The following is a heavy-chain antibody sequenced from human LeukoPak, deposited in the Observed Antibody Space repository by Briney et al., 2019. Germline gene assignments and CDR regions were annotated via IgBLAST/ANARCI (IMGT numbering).Heavy chain of an antibody. V-gene: IGHV4-59*01. J-gene: IGHJ4*02. CDR3: ARVSGPGYDILTGYSYFDY. CDR2: IYYSGST. D-gene: IGHD3-9*01. CDR1: GGSFSGYY. Sequence: SETLSLTCAVYGGSFSGYYWSWIRQPPGKGLEWVGYIYYSGSTNYNPSLKSRVTISVDASKNQFSLKLSSVTAADTAVYYCARVSGPGYDILTGYSYFDYWGQGTLVTVSS.